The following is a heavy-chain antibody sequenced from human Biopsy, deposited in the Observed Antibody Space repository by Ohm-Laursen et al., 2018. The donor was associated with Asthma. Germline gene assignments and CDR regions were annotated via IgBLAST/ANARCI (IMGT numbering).Heavy chain of an antibody. D-gene: IGHD3-22*01. Sequence: SLRLSCAASGFAVSSDYMFWVRHAPGKGLEWVSVIYSGGTSHTADSVRGRFTISRDFSKNTLYLQMHSLRAEDTAVYYCARGDSSNWSHYYFDYWGQGTLVTVSS. CDR2: IYSGGTS. V-gene: IGHV3-53*01. CDR3: ARGDSSNWSHYYFDY. CDR1: GFAVSSDY. J-gene: IGHJ4*02.